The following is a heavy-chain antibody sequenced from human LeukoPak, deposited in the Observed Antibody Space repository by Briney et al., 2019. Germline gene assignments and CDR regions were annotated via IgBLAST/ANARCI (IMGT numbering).Heavy chain of an antibody. Sequence: GGSLRLSCAASGFTFSDYNMRWIRQAPGKGLEWVSSISRSGSTKYYADSVKGRFTISRDNAKNSLFLQMNSLRAEDTAVYYCARAQYYDILTGYFHYYYMDVWGKGTTVTISS. D-gene: IGHD3-9*01. CDR2: ISRSGSTK. J-gene: IGHJ6*03. CDR1: GFTFSDYN. CDR3: ARAQYYDILTGYFHYYYMDV. V-gene: IGHV3-11*01.